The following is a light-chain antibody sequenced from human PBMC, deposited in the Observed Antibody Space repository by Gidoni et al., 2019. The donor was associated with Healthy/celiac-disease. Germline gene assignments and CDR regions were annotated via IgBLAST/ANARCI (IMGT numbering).Light chain of an antibody. V-gene: IGKV1-39*01. CDR1: QSSSSY. Sequence: DIQITQSPSSLLAYVGDRVTITRRARQSSSSYLNLCHQKPRKDSKHLLYAESSLQSGVPSRRSSSGCGTDYSLTISSLQPEDFATYYYQQSNSTLPYTFGPGTKVDIK. J-gene: IGKJ3*01. CDR3: QQSNSTLPYT. CDR2: AES.